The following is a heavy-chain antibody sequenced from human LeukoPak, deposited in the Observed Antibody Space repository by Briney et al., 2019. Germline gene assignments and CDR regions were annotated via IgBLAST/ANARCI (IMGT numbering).Heavy chain of an antibody. CDR3: ARENEYYYDSSGWARNAFDI. J-gene: IGHJ3*02. D-gene: IGHD3-22*01. V-gene: IGHV4-59*02. CDR1: GGSVSSYY. Sequence: SETLSLTCTVSGGSVSSYYWSWIRQPPGKGLEWIGYIYYDGSPKYNPSLKSRVTISVDTSKNQFSLKLSSVTAPDAAVYYCARENEYYYDSSGWARNAFDIWGQGTMVTVSS. CDR2: IYYDGSP.